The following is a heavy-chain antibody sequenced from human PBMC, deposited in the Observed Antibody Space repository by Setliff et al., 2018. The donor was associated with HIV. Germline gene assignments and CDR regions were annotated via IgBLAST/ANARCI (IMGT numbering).Heavy chain of an antibody. J-gene: IGHJ4*02. CDR3: ARDYYGSGSYFILDY. Sequence: ASVKVSCKPSGYTFTTYGLSWVRQAPGQGLEWMGWISTYNGNTNYAQKFQGRVTMTTDTSTSTAYMELRSLRSDDTAVYYCARDYYGSGSYFILDYWGPGTLVTVSS. CDR1: GYTFTTYG. V-gene: IGHV1-18*01. D-gene: IGHD3-10*01. CDR2: ISTYNGNT.